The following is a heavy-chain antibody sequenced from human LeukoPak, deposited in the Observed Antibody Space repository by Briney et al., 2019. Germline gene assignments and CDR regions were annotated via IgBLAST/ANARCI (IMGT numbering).Heavy chain of an antibody. CDR1: GFTFSRYW. CDR3: ARDPPRCSGGNCYSFSDY. D-gene: IGHD2-15*01. V-gene: IGHV3-74*01. CDR2: ISGDGSTT. Sequence: GGSLRLSCTASGFTFSRYWMHWVRQAPGKGLVWVSRISGDGSTTNYAESVKGRFTISRDNAKNSLYLQMNSLRAEDTALYYCARDPPRCSGGNCYSFSDYWGQGTLVTVSS. J-gene: IGHJ4*02.